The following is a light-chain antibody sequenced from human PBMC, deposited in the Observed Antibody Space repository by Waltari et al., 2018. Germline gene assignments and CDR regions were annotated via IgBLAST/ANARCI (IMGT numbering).Light chain of an antibody. CDR3: QQSYSTPIT. J-gene: IGKJ5*01. V-gene: IGKV1-5*01. Sequence: DTQMTQSPSTLSASVGDTVTITCRASQSISSWLAWYQQKPGKAPKLLIFHASSLESGVPSRFSGGGSGVEFTLTISSLQPDDFATYYCQQSYSTPITFGQGTRLEIK. CDR2: HAS. CDR1: QSISSW.